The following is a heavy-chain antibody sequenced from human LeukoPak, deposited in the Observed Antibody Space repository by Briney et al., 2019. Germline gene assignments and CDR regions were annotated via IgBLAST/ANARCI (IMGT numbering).Heavy chain of an antibody. V-gene: IGHV4-59*01. Sequence: SETLSLTCTVSGGSISSYYWSWIRQSPGKGLEWIGYIYYSGSTNFNPSLKSRVTISVDTSKNQFSLKLSSVTAADTAVYYCARGYGYYYCMDVWGKGTTVTISS. CDR1: GGSISSYY. D-gene: IGHD1-1*01. CDR2: IYYSGST. J-gene: IGHJ6*03. CDR3: ARGYGYYYCMDV.